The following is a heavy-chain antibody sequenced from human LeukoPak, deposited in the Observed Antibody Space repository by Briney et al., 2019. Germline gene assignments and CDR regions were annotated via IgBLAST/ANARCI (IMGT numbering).Heavy chain of an antibody. J-gene: IGHJ4*02. Sequence: GGSLRLSCADTGFTFSRYSMNWARQAPGKGLEWVSYISSNSNTIYYADSVKGRFTISRDNGRNSLYLQMNSLRAEDTAVYYCARDPYVSNFDYWGQGTLVTVSS. CDR2: ISSNSNTI. D-gene: IGHD3-10*02. CDR1: GFTFSRYS. CDR3: ARDPYVSNFDY. V-gene: IGHV3-48*01.